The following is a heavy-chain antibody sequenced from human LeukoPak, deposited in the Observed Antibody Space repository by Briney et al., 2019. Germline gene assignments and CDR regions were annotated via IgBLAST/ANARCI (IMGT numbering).Heavy chain of an antibody. CDR2: INQDGSEE. CDR3: AGERRTKGLHFDY. V-gene: IGHV3-7*01. CDR1: GFIFSTYW. J-gene: IGHJ4*02. Sequence: GGSLRLSCAASGFIFSTYWMTWVRQAPGKGLEWVANINQDGSEEYYVDSVKGRFTISRDNAKNSLYLQMNSLRAEDTAVYYCAGERRTKGLHFDYWGQGTLVTVSS. D-gene: IGHD5-12*01.